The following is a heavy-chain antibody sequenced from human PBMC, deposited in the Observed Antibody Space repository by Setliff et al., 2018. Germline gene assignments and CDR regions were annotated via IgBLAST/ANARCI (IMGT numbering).Heavy chain of an antibody. CDR1: GYTLTAYY. CDR2: INPNNGAT. D-gene: IGHD3-16*01. CDR3: VRGIWANWGGAFYI. J-gene: IGHJ3*02. V-gene: IGHV1-2*02. Sequence: ASVKDSCKASGYTLTAYYIHWVRQAPGQGLEWMGWINPNNGATNYAQKFQGRVTMTRDTSIRTAYMELSRLRSDDTPVFYCVRGIWANWGGAFYIWGQGTMFTVSS.